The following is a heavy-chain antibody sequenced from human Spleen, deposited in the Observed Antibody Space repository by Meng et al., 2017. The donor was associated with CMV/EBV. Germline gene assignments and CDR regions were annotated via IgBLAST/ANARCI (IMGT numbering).Heavy chain of an antibody. D-gene: IGHD3-3*01. Sequence: HWVRQAPGQGLEWMGIINPSGGSTSYAQKFQGRVTMTRDTSTSTVYMELSSLRSEDTAVYYCARDRRFLEWLGVEGGAYYYYYGMDVWGQGTTVTVSS. CDR2: INPSGGST. J-gene: IGHJ6*02. V-gene: IGHV1-46*01. CDR3: ARDRRFLEWLGVEGGAYYYYYGMDV.